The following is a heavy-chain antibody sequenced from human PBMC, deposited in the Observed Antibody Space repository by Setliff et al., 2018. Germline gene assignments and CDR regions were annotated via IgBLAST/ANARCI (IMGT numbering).Heavy chain of an antibody. CDR3: GHRQGGNSFRVDN. CDR1: GFSLSTSGMC. J-gene: IGHJ4*02. D-gene: IGHD1-26*01. V-gene: IGHV2-70*12. Sequence: SGPTLVNPTQTLTLTCTFSGFSLSTSGMCVSWIRQPPGRALEWLARIDWDDDKYYSTSLKTRLTISKDTSKNQVVLTMTNMDPVDTATYYCGHRQGGNSFRVDNWGQGTLVTVSS. CDR2: IDWDDDK.